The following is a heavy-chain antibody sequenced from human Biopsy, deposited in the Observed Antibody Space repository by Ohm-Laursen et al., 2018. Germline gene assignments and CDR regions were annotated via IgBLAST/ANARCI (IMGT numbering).Heavy chain of an antibody. D-gene: IGHD1-1*01. Sequence: TQTLTLTCAISGDSLSNKDAAWDWIRRSPSRGLEWLGRTYYRTQWFFDYAVFVRSRISIKPDTSKNQFSLELNSVTPEDTAVYFCARETPTGIPFNWFDPWGQGTLVTVSS. V-gene: IGHV6-1*01. J-gene: IGHJ5*02. CDR3: ARETPTGIPFNWFDP. CDR2: TYYRTQWFF. CDR1: GDSLSNKDAA.